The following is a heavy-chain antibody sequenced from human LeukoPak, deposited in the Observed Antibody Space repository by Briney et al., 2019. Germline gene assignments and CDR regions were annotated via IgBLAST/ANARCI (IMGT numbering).Heavy chain of an antibody. V-gene: IGHV1-18*01. CDR1: GYTFTSYG. D-gene: IGHD3-10*01. J-gene: IGHJ5*02. Sequence: GASVKVSCKASGYTFTSYGISWVRQAPGQGLEWMGWISAYNGNTNYAQKLQGRVTMTTDTSTSTAYMELRSLRSDDTAVYYCARDYYGSGSYGWFDPWGQGTLVTVSS. CDR2: ISAYNGNT. CDR3: ARDYYGSGSYGWFDP.